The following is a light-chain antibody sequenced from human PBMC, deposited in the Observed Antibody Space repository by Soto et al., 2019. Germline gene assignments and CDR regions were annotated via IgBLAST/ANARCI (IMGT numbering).Light chain of an antibody. V-gene: IGKV3-11*01. CDR1: QSVSSY. Sequence: EIVLTQSPATLSLSPGERATLSCSASQSVSSYLAWYQQKPGQAPRLLIYDASNRATGIPDRFSGSGSGTDFTLTISSLEPEDFAVYYFQQRSNWPSFGGGTKVEIK. CDR2: DAS. J-gene: IGKJ4*01. CDR3: QQRSNWPS.